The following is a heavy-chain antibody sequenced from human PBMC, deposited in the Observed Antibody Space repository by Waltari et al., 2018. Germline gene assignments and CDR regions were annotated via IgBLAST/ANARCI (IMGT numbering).Heavy chain of an antibody. V-gene: IGHV1-69*10. CDR3: LARRGVGATPLSFGY. J-gene: IGHJ4*02. CDR2: IIPILGIA. CDR1: GGSLNSYA. Sequence: QVQQAQSGAEVMMPGSSVQFTCKAAGGSLNSYATSWALQAPVPGLEWIGVIIPILGIANYAQKFQGRVTITADNTTSTTYMELSSLRSEDTAVYYCLARRGVGATPLSFGYWGQGTLVTVSS. D-gene: IGHD1-26*01.